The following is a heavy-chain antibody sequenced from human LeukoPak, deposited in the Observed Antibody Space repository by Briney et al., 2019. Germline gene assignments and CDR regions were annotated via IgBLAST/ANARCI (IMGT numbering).Heavy chain of an antibody. Sequence: SETLSLTCTVSGGSISSGGYYWSWIRQPPGKGLEWIGEINHSGSTNYNPSLKSRVTISVDTSKNQFSLKLSSVTAADTAVYYCAKTRGTRRSYYYYGMDVWGQGTTVTVSS. CDR1: GGSISSGGYY. J-gene: IGHJ6*02. V-gene: IGHV4-39*07. D-gene: IGHD2-15*01. CDR3: AKTRGTRRSYYYYGMDV. CDR2: INHSGST.